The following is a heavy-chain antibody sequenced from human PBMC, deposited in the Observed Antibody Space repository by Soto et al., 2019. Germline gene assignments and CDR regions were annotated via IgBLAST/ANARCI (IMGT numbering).Heavy chain of an antibody. J-gene: IGHJ5*02. CDR2: IYYSGST. CDR1: GGSISSYY. D-gene: IGHD3-10*01. Sequence: QVQLQESGPGLVKPSETLSLTCTVSGGSISSYYWSWNRQPPGKGLEWIGYIYYSGSTNYNPSLKSRVTISVDTSKNQFSLKLSSVTAADTAVYYCARWGYGSGSYFGWFDPWGQGTLVTVSS. V-gene: IGHV4-59*01. CDR3: ARWGYGSGSYFGWFDP.